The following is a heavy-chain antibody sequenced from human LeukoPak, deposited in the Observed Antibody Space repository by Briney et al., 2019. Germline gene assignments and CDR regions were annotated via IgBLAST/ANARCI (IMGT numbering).Heavy chain of an antibody. V-gene: IGHV4-59*08. J-gene: IGHJ4*02. Sequence: SETLSLTCTVSGGSISSYYWSWIRQPPGKGLEWIGYIYYSGSTNYNPSLKSRVTISVDTSKNQFSLKLSSVTAADTAVYYCARQGRSSYFDYWGQGTLVTVPS. CDR1: GGSISSYY. D-gene: IGHD1-26*01. CDR2: IYYSGST. CDR3: ARQGRSSYFDY.